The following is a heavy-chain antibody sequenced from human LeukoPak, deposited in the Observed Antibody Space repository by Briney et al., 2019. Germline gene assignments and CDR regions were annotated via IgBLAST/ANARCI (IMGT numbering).Heavy chain of an antibody. J-gene: IGHJ4*02. CDR3: ARYSMRYGSGSYYY. CDR2: MNPNSGNT. V-gene: IGHV1-8*01. CDR1: GYTFTSYD. Sequence: GASVKVSCKASGYTFTSYDINWVRQATGQGLEWMGWMNPNSGNTGYAQKFQGRVTMTRNTSISTAYMELSSLRSEDTAVYYCARYSMRYGSGSYYYWGQGTLVTVSS. D-gene: IGHD3-10*01.